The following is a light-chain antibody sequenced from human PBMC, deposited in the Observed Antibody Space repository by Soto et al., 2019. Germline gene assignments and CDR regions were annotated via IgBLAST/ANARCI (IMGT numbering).Light chain of an antibody. J-gene: IGKJ1*01. CDR2: GAS. CDR3: HQYGSSPWT. Sequence: EMVLTQSPGTLSLSPGERATLSCRASQTVSGARLAWFQQKPGQAPRLLIYGASSRAPGIPDRFSGSGSETDFTLTITRLESEDFAVYSCHQYGSSPWTFGQGTKVDIK. CDR1: QTVSGAR. V-gene: IGKV3-20*01.